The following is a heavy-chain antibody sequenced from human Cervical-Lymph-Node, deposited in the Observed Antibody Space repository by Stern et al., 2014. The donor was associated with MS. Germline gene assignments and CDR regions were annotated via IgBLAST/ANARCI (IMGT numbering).Heavy chain of an antibody. D-gene: IGHD5-24*01. CDR2: ISYDGNNK. V-gene: IGHV3-30*18. CDR1: GFTFSNYG. J-gene: IGHJ4*02. CDR3: AKVEVATINFYFDY. Sequence: MQLVESGGGVVQPGRSLRLSCAASGFTFSNYGMHWVRQAPGKGLKWVAVISYDGNNKYYADSVKGRFTISRDNSKNTLSLQMNDLRPEDTAVYYCAKVEVATINFYFDYWGQGTLVTVSS.